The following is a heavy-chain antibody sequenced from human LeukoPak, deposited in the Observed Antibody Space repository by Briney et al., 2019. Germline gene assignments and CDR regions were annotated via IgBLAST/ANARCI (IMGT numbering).Heavy chain of an antibody. CDR2: INPYDGNT. Sequence: ASVKVSCKASGYTFTNYDISWVRQAPGQRREWMGWINPYDGNTNYAQNLQGRVTMTTDTSTSTAYMELRSLRSDDTAVYYCARGGGGWYFDLWGRGTLVAVSS. CDR1: GYTFTNYD. D-gene: IGHD3-16*01. V-gene: IGHV1-18*01. J-gene: IGHJ2*01. CDR3: ARGGGGWYFDL.